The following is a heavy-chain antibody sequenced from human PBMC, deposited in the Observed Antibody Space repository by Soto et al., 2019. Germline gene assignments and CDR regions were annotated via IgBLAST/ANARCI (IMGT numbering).Heavy chain of an antibody. CDR2: ISMSSSDI. CDR3: VRDTGFYDDAGQKYYYGMDV. D-gene: IGHD3-22*01. CDR1: GFTFSGYT. V-gene: IGHV3-21*02. Sequence: QLVESGGGLVKAGGSLRLSCAASGFTFSGYTMNWVRLAPGTGLEWVSSISMSSSDIYYADSVKGRFTISRDNAKNSLSLHMNSLRAEDTAVYYCVRDTGFYDDAGQKYYYGMDVWAQGTTVTVS. J-gene: IGHJ6*02.